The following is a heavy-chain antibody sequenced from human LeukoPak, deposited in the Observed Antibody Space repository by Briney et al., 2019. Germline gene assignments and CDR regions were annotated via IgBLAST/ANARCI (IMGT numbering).Heavy chain of an antibody. CDR2: IKQDGSEK. CDR3: AKDAGGSYDY. V-gene: IGHV3-7*03. CDR1: GFTFSSYW. J-gene: IGHJ4*02. D-gene: IGHD1-26*01. Sequence: PGGSLRLSCAASGFTFSSYWMSWVRQAPGKGLEWVANIKQDGSEKYYVDSVKGRFTISRDNSKNTLYLQMNSLRAEDTAVYYCAKDAGGSYDYWGQGTLVTVSS.